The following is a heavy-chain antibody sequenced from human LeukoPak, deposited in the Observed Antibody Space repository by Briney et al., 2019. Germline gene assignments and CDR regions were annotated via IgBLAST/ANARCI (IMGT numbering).Heavy chain of an antibody. CDR3: ARVVGTMVRGGNIGEIDY. D-gene: IGHD3-10*01. J-gene: IGHJ4*02. CDR2: ISAYNGNT. V-gene: IGHV1-18*01. CDR1: GGTFSSYA. Sequence: ASVKVSCKASGGTFSSYAISWVRQAPGQGLEWMGWISAYNGNTNYAQKLQGRVTMTTDTSTSTAYMELRSLRSDDTAVYYCARVVGTMVRGGNIGEIDYWGQGTLVTVSS.